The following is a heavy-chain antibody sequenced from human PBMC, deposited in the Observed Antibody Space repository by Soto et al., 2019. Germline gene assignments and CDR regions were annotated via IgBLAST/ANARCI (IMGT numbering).Heavy chain of an antibody. CDR2: IWYDGSNK. CDR1: GFTFSSYG. J-gene: IGHJ6*02. D-gene: IGHD1-7*01. Sequence: GGSLRLSCAASGFTFSSYGMHWVRQAPGKGLEWVAVIWYDGSNKYYADSVKGRFTISRDNSKNTLYLQMNSLRAEDTAVYYCARDAVNWNYVYGMDVWGQGTTVTVSS. CDR3: ARDAVNWNYVYGMDV. V-gene: IGHV3-33*01.